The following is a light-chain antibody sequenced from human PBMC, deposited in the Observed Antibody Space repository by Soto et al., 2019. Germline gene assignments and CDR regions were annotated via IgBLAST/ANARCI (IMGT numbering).Light chain of an antibody. V-gene: IGLV1-40*01. Sequence: QSVLTQPPSVSGAPGQRVTISCTGSSSNIGAGYDVHWYHQLPGTAPKLLIYGNNNRPSGVLDRFSGSKSGTSASLAVTGLRAEDEADYYCQSYDSSLNGVVFGGGTKLTVL. J-gene: IGLJ3*02. CDR3: QSYDSSLNGVV. CDR2: GNN. CDR1: SSNIGAGYD.